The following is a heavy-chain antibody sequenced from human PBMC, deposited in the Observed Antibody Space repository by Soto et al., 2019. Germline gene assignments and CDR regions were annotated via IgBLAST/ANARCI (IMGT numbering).Heavy chain of an antibody. Sequence: PPLVYPTQTLTLTCAFSGFSLSTPEMRVTWIRQPPGKALEWLARIDWDDDKFYSTSPKTRLTISKDNSKKQVVLTMTNMVPVDTATYYCARSAGYNFGYVDYWGQGILVTVSS. J-gene: IGHJ4*02. CDR3: ARSAGYNFGYVDY. V-gene: IGHV2-70*04. CDR1: GFSLSTPEMR. CDR2: IDWDDDK. D-gene: IGHD1-1*01.